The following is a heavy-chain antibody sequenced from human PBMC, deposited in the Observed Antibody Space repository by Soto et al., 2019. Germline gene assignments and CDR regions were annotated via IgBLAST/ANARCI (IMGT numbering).Heavy chain of an antibody. CDR3: ARRRRDNYYYDMDV. Sequence: QVQLVQSGAEVKKPGASVKVSCKASGYTFTNYDINWVRQATGQGLEWMGWMNPNSGNTGYAQKLQGRVTMTRNTSISTAYMELSSLRSEDTAVYYCARRRRDNYYYDMDVWGKGTTVTVSS. CDR1: GYTFTNYD. CDR2: MNPNSGNT. V-gene: IGHV1-8*01. J-gene: IGHJ6*03.